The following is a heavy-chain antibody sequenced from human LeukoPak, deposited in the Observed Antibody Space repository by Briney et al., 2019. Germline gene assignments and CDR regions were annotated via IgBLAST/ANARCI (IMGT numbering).Heavy chain of an antibody. CDR1: GFTFNDYY. Sequence: TGGSLRLSCAASGFTFNDYYMSWIRQAPGKGLEWLSYINIGGTNTHYADSVKGRFTISRDNAKKTLYLEMNNLRAEDTAVYYCATDGAGFDTWGQGVLVTVSS. J-gene: IGHJ5*02. CDR2: INIGGTNT. V-gene: IGHV3-11*01. CDR3: ATDGAGFDT.